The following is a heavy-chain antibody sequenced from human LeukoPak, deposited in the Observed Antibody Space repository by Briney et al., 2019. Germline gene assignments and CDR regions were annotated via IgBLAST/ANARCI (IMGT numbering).Heavy chain of an antibody. V-gene: IGHV5-10-1*01. CDR1: RINFPKLW. CDR3: ARHYDYRPGTL. CDR2: IEPNESDT. Sequence: GEALKISTQSYRINFPKLWIVWLRHSPSKGQGWMGRIEPNESDTNYSRSFQRHVSISTDQSITTAYLQWDSLKASDTAIYYCARHYDYRPGTLWGEGPLVTVSS. J-gene: IGHJ1*01. D-gene: IGHD3-10*01.